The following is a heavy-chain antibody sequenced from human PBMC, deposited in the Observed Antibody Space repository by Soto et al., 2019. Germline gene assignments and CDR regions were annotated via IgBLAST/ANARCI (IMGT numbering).Heavy chain of an antibody. CDR1: GFTFSSYA. CDR3: AKDRMTIVVGPAATSLSWFDP. CDR2: ISGSGGST. J-gene: IGHJ5*02. D-gene: IGHD2-2*01. V-gene: IGHV3-23*01. Sequence: GGSLRLSCAASGFTFSSYAMSWVRQAPGKGLEWVSAISGSGGSTYYADSVKGRFTISRDNSKNTLYLQMNSLRAEDTAVYYCAKDRMTIVVGPAATSLSWFDPWGQGTLVTVSS.